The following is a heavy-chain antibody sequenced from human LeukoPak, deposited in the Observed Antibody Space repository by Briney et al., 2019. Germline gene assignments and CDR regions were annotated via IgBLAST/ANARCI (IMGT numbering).Heavy chain of an antibody. V-gene: IGHV4-39*01. CDR2: IYNSGST. J-gene: IGHJ4*02. Sequence: SETLSLTCTLSGDSINSDNYNWGWIRQSPGKGLEWIGNIYNSGSTYYNPSLKSRVTISVDTSKNQFSLKLSSVTAADTAVYYCARQGIAAAGGHFDYWGQRTLVTVSS. D-gene: IGHD6-13*01. CDR1: GDSINSDNYN. CDR3: ARQGIAAAGGHFDY.